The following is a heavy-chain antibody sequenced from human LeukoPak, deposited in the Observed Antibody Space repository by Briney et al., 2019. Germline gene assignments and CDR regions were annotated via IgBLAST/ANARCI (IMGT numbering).Heavy chain of an antibody. J-gene: IGHJ4*02. Sequence: GGSLRLSCAASGVTFSSYSMNWVRQAPGKGVEWVSSITGSSSYISYADSVKGRFTISRDNAKNSLYLQMNSLRAEDSAVYFCARDTMGATDYWGQGTLVTVSS. CDR3: ARDTMGATDY. CDR2: ITGSSSYI. D-gene: IGHD1-26*01. V-gene: IGHV3-21*01. CDR1: GVTFSSYS.